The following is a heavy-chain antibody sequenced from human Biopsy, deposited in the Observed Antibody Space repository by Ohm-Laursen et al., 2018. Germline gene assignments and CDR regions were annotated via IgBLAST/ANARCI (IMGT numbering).Heavy chain of an antibody. CDR1: GYSFTSYY. J-gene: IGHJ4*02. CDR2: INPSGSTT. D-gene: IGHD6-19*01. V-gene: IGHV1-46*01. Sequence: SVKVSCKASGYSFTSYYMHWVRQAPGQGLEWMGMINPSGSTTSYPQIFQGRVTMTRDTSKSTVYVELSSLRSADTAVYFCARNTGWYGDLYYFDYWGQGTLVTVSS. CDR3: ARNTGWYGDLYYFDY.